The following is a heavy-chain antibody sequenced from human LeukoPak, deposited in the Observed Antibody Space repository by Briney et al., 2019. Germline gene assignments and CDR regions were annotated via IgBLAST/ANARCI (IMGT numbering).Heavy chain of an antibody. CDR2: IIPIFGTA. CDR1: GGTFSSYA. Sequence: GASVQVSCQASGGTFSSYAISWVRQAPGQGLEWMGGIIPIFGTANYAQKFQGRVTITADESTSTAYMELSSLRSEDTAVYYCARGPLGEQLVLYYFDYWGQGTLVTVSS. J-gene: IGHJ4*02. CDR3: ARGPLGEQLVLYYFDY. V-gene: IGHV1-69*13. D-gene: IGHD6-13*01.